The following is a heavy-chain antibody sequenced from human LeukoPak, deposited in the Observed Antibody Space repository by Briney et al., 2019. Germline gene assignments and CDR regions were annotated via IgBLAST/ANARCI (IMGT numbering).Heavy chain of an antibody. J-gene: IGHJ4*02. CDR2: IYCSGST. D-gene: IGHD6-19*01. CDR3: ARAVSGRFDY. CDR1: GGSISSYH. Sequence: SETLSLTCTVSGGSISSYHWGWIRQPPGKGLEWTGYIYCSGSTNYNPSLKSRVTISVDTSKNQFSLKLSSVTAADTAIYYCARAVSGRFDYWGQGTLVTVSS. V-gene: IGHV4-59*08.